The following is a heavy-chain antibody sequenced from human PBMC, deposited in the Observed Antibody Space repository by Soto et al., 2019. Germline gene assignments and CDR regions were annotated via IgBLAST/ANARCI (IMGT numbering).Heavy chain of an antibody. CDR3: ARVPGIAVAGTGYNWCDP. V-gene: IGHV1-18*01. CDR2: ISGYNGNT. D-gene: IGHD6-19*01. CDR1: DYTFTSYG. J-gene: IGHJ5*02. Sequence: QVQLVQSGAEVKKPGASVKVSCKASDYTFTSYGISWVRQAPGQGLEWMGWISGYNGNTNYAQKLQGRVTMTTDTVTSTADMELRSLRYDDPAVYYCARVPGIAVAGTGYNWCDPWGQETLVTVSS.